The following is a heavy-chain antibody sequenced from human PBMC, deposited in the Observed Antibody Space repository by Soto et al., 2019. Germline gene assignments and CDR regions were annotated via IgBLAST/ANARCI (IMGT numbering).Heavy chain of an antibody. CDR1: GYTFTDYY. Sequence: ASVKVSCKASGYTFTDYYLHWVRQAPGQGLEWMGWINPNRGDTSYAQKFQGRVAMTRNMSTSTVYLELSSLKSDDTAVFYCARDAHFWGQGSLVTVSS. J-gene: IGHJ4*02. CDR3: ARDAHF. D-gene: IGHD3-3*02. V-gene: IGHV1-2*02. CDR2: INPNRGDT.